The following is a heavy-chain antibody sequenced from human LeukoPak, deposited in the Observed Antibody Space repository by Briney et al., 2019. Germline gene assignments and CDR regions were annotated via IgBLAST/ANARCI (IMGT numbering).Heavy chain of an antibody. Sequence: PGGSLRLSCAASGFTFSNYEMNWVRQAPGKGLEWVSYVSTGGSTIYYADSVKGRFTISRDSAKNSLYLQMNSLRAEDTAVCYCASMAIEDYWGQGTLVTVSS. CDR2: VSTGGSTI. V-gene: IGHV3-48*03. J-gene: IGHJ4*02. CDR3: ASMAIEDY. CDR1: GFTFSNYE. D-gene: IGHD3-10*01.